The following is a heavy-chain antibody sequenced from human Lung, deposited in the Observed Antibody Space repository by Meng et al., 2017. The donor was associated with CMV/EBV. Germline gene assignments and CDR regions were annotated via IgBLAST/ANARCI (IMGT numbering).Heavy chain of an antibody. V-gene: IGHV3-53*01. CDR2: IYSGGST. D-gene: IGHD5-12*01. CDR3: ARAMVATYYGMDV. CDR1: GFTVSSNY. Sequence: GGSLRLXXAASGFTVSSNYMSWVRQAPGKGLEWVSVIYSGGSTYYADSVKGRFTISRDNSKNTLYLQMNSLRAEDTAVYYCARAMVATYYGMDVWGQGTTVXVSS. J-gene: IGHJ6*02.